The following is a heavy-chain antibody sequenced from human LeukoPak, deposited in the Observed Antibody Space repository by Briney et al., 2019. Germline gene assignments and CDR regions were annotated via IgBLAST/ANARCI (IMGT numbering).Heavy chain of an antibody. V-gene: IGHV3-23*01. Sequence: GGSLRLSCAASGLTFSSYTMSWVRQAPGKGLEWVSSIGGSGVTYYADSVKGRFTISRDNSKNTLYLLMTSLRVEDTAVYYCANRIVGAKHFDYWGQGTLVTVSS. CDR3: ANRIVGAKHFDY. CDR2: IGGSGVT. D-gene: IGHD1-26*01. CDR1: GLTFSSYT. J-gene: IGHJ4*02.